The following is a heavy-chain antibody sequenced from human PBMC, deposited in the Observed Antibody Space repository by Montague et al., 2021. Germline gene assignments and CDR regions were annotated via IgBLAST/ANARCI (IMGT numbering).Heavy chain of an antibody. J-gene: IGHJ5*02. CDR1: GFTFDNAY. CDR2: INRTNAGRTS. D-gene: IGHD6-13*01. CDR3: TTIRSWSSWTVS. V-gene: IGHV3-15*01. Sequence: SLRLSCAASGFTFDNAYMSWVRQAPGKGLEWVGRINRTNAGRTSAYAVTVKGRFSITRDDSKKSVYLKLNRRQTEDTTVYYCTTIRSWSSWTVSWGLGTLVTVSS.